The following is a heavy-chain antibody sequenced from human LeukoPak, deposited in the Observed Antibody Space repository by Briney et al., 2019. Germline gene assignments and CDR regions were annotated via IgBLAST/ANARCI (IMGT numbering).Heavy chain of an antibody. V-gene: IGHV3-66*01. CDR1: GFTVSSYY. CDR2: MYSGGST. Sequence: GGSLRLSRAASGFTVSSYYMTWVRQAPGKGLEWVSVMYSGGSTYYADSVKGRVAISRDDSQNTVFLQMNSARVEDTAVYYCARSYSNHLFGMDVWGQGTAVTVSS. D-gene: IGHD4-11*01. CDR3: ARSYSNHLFGMDV. J-gene: IGHJ6*02.